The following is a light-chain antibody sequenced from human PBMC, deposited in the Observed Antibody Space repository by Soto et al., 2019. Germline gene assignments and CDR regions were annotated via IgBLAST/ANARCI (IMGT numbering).Light chain of an antibody. J-gene: IGKJ3*01. CDR2: GAS. V-gene: IGKV3-20*01. CDR1: ESVSSNY. Sequence: EIVLTQSPGTLSLSPGERATLSCRASESVSSNYLAWYQQKPGQAPRLLIYGASSRATGIPDRFSDSGSGTGFTLTISRLEPEDFAVFYCQQYGSSPFTFGPGTKVDIK. CDR3: QQYGSSPFT.